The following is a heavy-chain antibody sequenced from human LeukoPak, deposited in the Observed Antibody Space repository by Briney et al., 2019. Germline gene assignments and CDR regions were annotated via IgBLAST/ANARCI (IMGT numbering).Heavy chain of an antibody. V-gene: IGHV1-3*01. D-gene: IGHD6-19*01. CDR2: INAGNGDT. J-gene: IGHJ4*02. CDR3: ARDPLSGWHDY. Sequence: GASVKVSCKASGYTFTNYAIHWVRQAPGQRLEWMGWINAGNGDTKYSQKFQGRVTITRGTSASTAYMDLSSLRSEDTAVYYCARDPLSGWHDYWGQGTLVTVSS. CDR1: GYTFTNYA.